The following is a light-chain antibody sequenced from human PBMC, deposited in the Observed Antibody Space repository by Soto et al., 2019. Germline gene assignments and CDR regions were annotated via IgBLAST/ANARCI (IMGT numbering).Light chain of an antibody. CDR3: QSYDRGLSASV. CDR1: SSNIGAGKY. V-gene: IGLV1-40*01. Sequence: QSVLTQPPSVSGAPGQRVTISCTVSSSNIGAGKYVHWYQQLPGRAPKLLIYGDTNRPSGVPDRFSASKSGTSASLAITGLQAEDEADYHCQSYDRGLSASVFGGGTKLTVL. J-gene: IGLJ3*02. CDR2: GDT.